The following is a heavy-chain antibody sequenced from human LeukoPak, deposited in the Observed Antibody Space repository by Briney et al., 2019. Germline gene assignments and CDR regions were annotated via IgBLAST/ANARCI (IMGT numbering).Heavy chain of an antibody. CDR3: AREAPSPEYRGNSDFDY. V-gene: IGHV1-2*02. CDR1: GYTFTGYY. CDR2: INPNSGGT. D-gene: IGHD4-23*01. J-gene: IGHJ4*02. Sequence: ASVKVPYKASGYTFTGYYMQWVPQAPRQGLEWMGWINPNSGGTNSAQKFQGSVTMTRDTSISTAYMELSRLRSDDTAVYYCAREAPSPEYRGNSDFDYWGQGALVTVSS.